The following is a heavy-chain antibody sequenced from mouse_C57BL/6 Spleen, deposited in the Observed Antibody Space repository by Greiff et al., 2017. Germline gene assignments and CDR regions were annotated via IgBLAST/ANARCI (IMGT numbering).Heavy chain of an antibody. CDR1: GFSLTSYG. J-gene: IGHJ2*01. Sequence: VKLVESGPGLVQPSQSLSITCTVSGFSLTSYGVHWVRQPPGKGLEWLGVIWSGGSTDYNAAFISRLSISKDNSKSQVFFKMNSLQADDTAIYYCAGGNYAGYFDYWGQGTTLTVSS. V-gene: IGHV2-4*01. D-gene: IGHD2-1*01. CDR2: IWSGGST. CDR3: AGGNYAGYFDY.